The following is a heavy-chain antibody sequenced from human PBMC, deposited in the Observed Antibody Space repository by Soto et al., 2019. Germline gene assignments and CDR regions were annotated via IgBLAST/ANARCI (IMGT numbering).Heavy chain of an antibody. D-gene: IGHD3-3*01. Sequence: SDTLSLTCTVSGGSISSGDYYWSLIRQPPGKGLEWIGYIYYSGSTYYNPYLKSRVTISVDTSKKQFSLKLSSVTAADSAVYYCATRGGGYYGFWSGYYGGDAFDIWGQGTMVTVSS. J-gene: IGHJ3*02. CDR1: GGSISSGDYY. V-gene: IGHV4-30-4*02. CDR3: ATRGGGYYGFWSGYYGGDAFDI. CDR2: IYYSGST.